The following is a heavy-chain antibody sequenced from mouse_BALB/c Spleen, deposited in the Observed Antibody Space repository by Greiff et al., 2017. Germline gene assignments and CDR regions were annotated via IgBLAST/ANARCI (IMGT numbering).Heavy chain of an antibody. CDR2: SRNKANDYTT. V-gene: IGHV7-1*02. CDR3: ARDAGRYDGGRYFDV. J-gene: IGHJ1*01. CDR1: GFTFSDFY. D-gene: IGHD2-14*01. Sequence: EVKVVESGGGLVQPGGSLRLSCATSGFTFSDFYMEWVRQPPGKRLEWIAASRNKANDYTTEYSASVKGRFIVSRDTSQSILYLQMNALRAEDTAIYYCARDAGRYDGGRYFDVWGAGTTVTVSS.